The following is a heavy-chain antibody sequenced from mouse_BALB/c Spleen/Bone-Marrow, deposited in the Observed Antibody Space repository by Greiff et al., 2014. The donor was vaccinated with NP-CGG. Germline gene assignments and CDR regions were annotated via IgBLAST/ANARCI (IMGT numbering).Heavy chain of an antibody. CDR1: GYTFTDHA. D-gene: IGHD2-14*01. Sequence: QVQLKESGAKLVRPGVSVKISCKGSGYTFTDHAMHWVKRSHAKSLEWIGLISGYYGDAIYNQKFKGKATMTVDKSSSTAYMELARLTSEDSAIYYCARFGKVRNAMDYWGQGTSVTVSS. V-gene: IGHV1S137*01. CDR2: ISGYYGDA. CDR3: ARFGKVRNAMDY. J-gene: IGHJ4*01.